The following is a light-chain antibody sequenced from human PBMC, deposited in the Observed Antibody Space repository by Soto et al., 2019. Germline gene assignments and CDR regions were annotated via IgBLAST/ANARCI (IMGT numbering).Light chain of an antibody. CDR3: QQRSNWPPVT. Sequence: EIVLTQSPATLSLSPGERATLSCRASQSVSSYLAWYQQKPGQAPRLLIYDASNRATGIPARFSGSGSGTDFTLTISSLAPEEFAIYYGQQRSNWPPVTFGGGTKVEIK. CDR1: QSVSSY. J-gene: IGKJ4*01. CDR2: DAS. V-gene: IGKV3-11*01.